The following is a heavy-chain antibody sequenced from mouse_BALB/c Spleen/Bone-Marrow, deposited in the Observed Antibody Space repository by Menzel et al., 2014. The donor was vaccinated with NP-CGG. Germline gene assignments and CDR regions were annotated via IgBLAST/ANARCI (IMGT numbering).Heavy chain of an antibody. V-gene: IGHV1-7*01. Sequence: QVQLKQSGAELAKPGASVKMSCKASGYTFTSYWMHWVKQRPGQGLEWIGYINPSTGYTEYNQKFKDKATLTADKSSSTAYMQLSNLTSEDSAVYYCARGYYDSGLVYWGQGTLVTVSA. J-gene: IGHJ3*01. CDR3: ARGYYDSGLVY. CDR1: GYTFTSYW. CDR2: INPSTGYT. D-gene: IGHD1-1*01.